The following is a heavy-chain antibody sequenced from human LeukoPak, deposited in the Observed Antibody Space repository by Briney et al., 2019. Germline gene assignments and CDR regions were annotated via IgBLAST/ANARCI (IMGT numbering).Heavy chain of an antibody. D-gene: IGHD2-2*01. CDR2: IYYSGST. J-gene: IGHJ3*02. Sequence: SETLSLTCTVSGGSISSSSYYWGWIRQPPGTGLEWIGSIYYSGSTYYNPSLKSRVTISVDTSKNQFSLKLSSVTAADTAVYYCARHGISLGYCSSTSCPTPDAFDIWGQGTMVTVSS. CDR1: GGSISSSSYY. CDR3: ARHGISLGYCSSTSCPTPDAFDI. V-gene: IGHV4-39*01.